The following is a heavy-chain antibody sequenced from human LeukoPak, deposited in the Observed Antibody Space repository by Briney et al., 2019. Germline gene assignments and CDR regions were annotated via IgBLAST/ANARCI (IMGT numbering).Heavy chain of an antibody. CDR3: ARGWGIWHAFVF. D-gene: IGHD3-16*01. CDR1: GFSISSYY. J-gene: IGHJ3*01. CDR2: IYSTGST. Sequence: AETLSLPCTVSGFSISSYYWSWIRQPAGEGLEWVGHIYSTGSTNYNPSLERRVTLFFSRHNNQSFLRLIYVTGADAAVYYCARGWGIWHAFVFGGRGTVVTVSS. V-gene: IGHV4-4*07.